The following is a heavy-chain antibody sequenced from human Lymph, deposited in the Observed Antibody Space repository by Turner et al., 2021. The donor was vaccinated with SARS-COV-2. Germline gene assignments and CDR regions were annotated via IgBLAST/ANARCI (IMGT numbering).Heavy chain of an antibody. V-gene: IGHV3-23*01. Sequence: EVQLLEPGGGLVQPGGSLRLSCPASGFPFSSYAMSWVRQAPGKGLEWVSAISGSGGNTYYADSVKGRFTIARDNSKNTLYLQMNSLRAEDTAVYCGAKGVRGAMIVVVIPYFDYWGQGTLVTVSS. J-gene: IGHJ4*02. CDR1: GFPFSSYA. D-gene: IGHD3-22*01. CDR3: AKGVRGAMIVVVIPYFDY. CDR2: ISGSGGNT.